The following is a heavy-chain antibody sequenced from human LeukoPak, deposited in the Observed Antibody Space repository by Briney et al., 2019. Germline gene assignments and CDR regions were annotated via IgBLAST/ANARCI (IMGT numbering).Heavy chain of an antibody. CDR2: ISGSGTT. Sequence: QSGGSLRLSCAASGFTFSNYAINWVRHAPGKGLEWVSAISGSGTTYYADSVKGRFTISRDNSKYTVSLQMNSLRAEDTAVYHCAKMQGYFDYWGQGTLVAVSS. J-gene: IGHJ4*02. CDR1: GFTFSNYA. CDR3: AKMQGYFDY. V-gene: IGHV3-23*01.